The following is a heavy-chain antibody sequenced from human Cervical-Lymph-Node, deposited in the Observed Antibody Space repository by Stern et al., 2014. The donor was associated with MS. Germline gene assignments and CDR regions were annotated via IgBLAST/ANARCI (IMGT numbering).Heavy chain of an antibody. Sequence: VQLVESGGGLVKPGGSLRLSCVASGFTFSDSYMSWIRQAPGQGLEWVSYISSSGNIRYYGDSVRGRFTISRDNAKNSLYLQMNSLRAEDTAVYYCARDSTYWTYWGQGALVTVSS. V-gene: IGHV3-11*01. CDR2: ISSSGNIR. J-gene: IGHJ4*02. CDR1: GFTFSDSY. D-gene: IGHD3/OR15-3a*01. CDR3: ARDSTYWTY.